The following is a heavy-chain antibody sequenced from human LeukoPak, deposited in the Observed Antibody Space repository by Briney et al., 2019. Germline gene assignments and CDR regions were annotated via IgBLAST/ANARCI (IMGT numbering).Heavy chain of an antibody. Sequence: SQTLSLTCVISGDGVSNDSAAWNWIRQSPSRGLEWLGRTYYRSKWYNDYAASVKGRITVNPDTSKNQFSLQLNSVTPEDTAVYYCAREVQGITDYWGQGTLVTVSS. V-gene: IGHV6-1*01. CDR2: TYYRSKWYN. CDR3: AREVQGITDY. D-gene: IGHD3-16*01. J-gene: IGHJ4*02. CDR1: GDGVSNDSAA.